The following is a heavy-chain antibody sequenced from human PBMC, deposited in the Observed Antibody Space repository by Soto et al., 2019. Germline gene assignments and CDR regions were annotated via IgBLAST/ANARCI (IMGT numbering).Heavy chain of an antibody. J-gene: IGHJ6*02. Sequence: SETLSLTCTVSGGSISSYYWSWIRQPPGKGLEWIGYIYYSGSTNYNPSLKSRVTISVDTSKNQFSLKLSSVTAADTAVHYCARGKMKQLVNYYYGMDVWGQGXTVTVSS. V-gene: IGHV4-59*01. CDR3: ARGKMKQLVNYYYGMDV. CDR1: GGSISSYY. CDR2: IYYSGST. D-gene: IGHD6-13*01.